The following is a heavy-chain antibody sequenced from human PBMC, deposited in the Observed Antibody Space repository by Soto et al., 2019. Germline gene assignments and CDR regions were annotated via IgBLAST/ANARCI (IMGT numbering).Heavy chain of an antibody. CDR3: ARSPKVRSSSWYGKLGWFDP. J-gene: IGHJ5*02. V-gene: IGHV4-59*01. Sequence: SETLSLTCTVSGGSISSYYWSWIRQPPGKGLEWIGYIYYSGSTNYNPSLKSRVTISVDTSKNQFSLKLSSVTAADTAVYYCARSPKVRSSSWYGKLGWFDPWGQGTLVTVSS. D-gene: IGHD6-13*01. CDR1: GGSISSYY. CDR2: IYYSGST.